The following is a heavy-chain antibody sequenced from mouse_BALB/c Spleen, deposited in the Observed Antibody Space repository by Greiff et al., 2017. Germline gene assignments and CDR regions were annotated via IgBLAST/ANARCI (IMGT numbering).Heavy chain of an antibody. CDR3: ARAAPYDYYVDYAMDD. Sequence: EVMLVESGGGLVKPGGSLKLSCAASGFTFSSYAMSWVRQTPEKRLEWVASISSGGSTYYPDSVKGRFTISRDNARNILYLQMSSLRSEDTAMYYCARAAPYDYYVDYAMDDWGQGTSVTVSA. CDR2: ISSGGST. CDR1: GFTFSSYA. D-gene: IGHD2-4*01. V-gene: IGHV5-6-5*01. J-gene: IGHJ4*01.